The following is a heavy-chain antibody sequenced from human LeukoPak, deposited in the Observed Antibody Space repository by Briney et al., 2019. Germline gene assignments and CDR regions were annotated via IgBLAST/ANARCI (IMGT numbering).Heavy chain of an antibody. D-gene: IGHD4-23*01. Sequence: PSETLSLTCAVYGGSFSGYYWSWIRQPPGKGLEWIGEINHSGSTNYNPSLKSRVTISVDTSKNQFSLKLSSVTAADTAVYYCARGLYGGSGDYWGQGTLVTVSS. CDR3: ARGLYGGSGDY. CDR2: INHSGST. V-gene: IGHV4-34*01. J-gene: IGHJ4*02. CDR1: GGSFSGYY.